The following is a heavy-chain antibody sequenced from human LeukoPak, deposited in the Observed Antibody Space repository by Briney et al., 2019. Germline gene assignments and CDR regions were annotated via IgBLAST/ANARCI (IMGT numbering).Heavy chain of an antibody. D-gene: IGHD6-13*01. CDR2: IYYSGST. Sequence: KPSETLSLTCTASGGSISSYYWSWIRQPPGKGLEWIGYIYYSGSTNYNPSLKSRVTISVDTSKNQFSLKLSSVTAADTAVYYCAXXXXXSSWYNWFDPWGQGTLVTVSS. V-gene: IGHV4-59*08. CDR3: AXXXXXSSWYNWFDP. CDR1: GGSISSYY. J-gene: IGHJ5*02.